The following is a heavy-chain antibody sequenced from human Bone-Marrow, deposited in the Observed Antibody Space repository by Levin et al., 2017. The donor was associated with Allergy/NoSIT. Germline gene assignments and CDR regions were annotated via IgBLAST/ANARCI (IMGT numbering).Heavy chain of an antibody. CDR2: IIPNLGIV. D-gene: IGHD3-22*01. CDR3: ARGPDYYDTTRD. V-gene: IGHV1-69*02. J-gene: IGHJ4*02. CDR1: GGSFSSYT. Sequence: SVKVSCKASGGSFSSYTLSWVRQAPGQGLEWMGRIIPNLGIVHYAQKFQGRVTLTADKSTSTAYMEVTSLRSEDTATYYCARGPDYYDTTRDWGQGTLVIVSS.